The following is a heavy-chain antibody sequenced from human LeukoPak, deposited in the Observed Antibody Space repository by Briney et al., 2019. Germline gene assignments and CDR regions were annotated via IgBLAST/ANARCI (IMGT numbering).Heavy chain of an antibody. J-gene: IGHJ5*02. CDR3: ARDRTYGDYAYDP. CDR1: GGSISSYY. D-gene: IGHD4-17*01. CDR2: IYYSGST. V-gene: IGHV4-59*12. Sequence: SETLSLTCTVSGGSISSYYWSWIRQPPGKGLEWIGYIYYSGSTNYNPSLKSRVTISVDKSKNQFSLKLSSVTAADTAVYYCARDRTYGDYAYDPWGQGTLVTVSS.